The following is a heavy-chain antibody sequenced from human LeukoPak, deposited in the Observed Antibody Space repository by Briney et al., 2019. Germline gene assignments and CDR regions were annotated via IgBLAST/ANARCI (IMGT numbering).Heavy chain of an antibody. CDR3: ARGVAAAITDWSDP. J-gene: IGHJ5*02. V-gene: IGHV1-18*01. Sequence: ASVKVSCKASGYTFTSYGISWVRQAPGQGLEWMGWISAYNGNTNYAQKLQGRVAMTTDTSTSTAYMELRSLRSDDTAVYYCARGVAAAITDWSDPWGQGTLVTVSS. D-gene: IGHD2-2*02. CDR2: ISAYNGNT. CDR1: GYTFTSYG.